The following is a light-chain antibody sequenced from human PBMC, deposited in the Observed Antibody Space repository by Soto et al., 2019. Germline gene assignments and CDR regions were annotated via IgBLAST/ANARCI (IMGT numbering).Light chain of an antibody. V-gene: IGLV2-14*01. J-gene: IGLJ2*01. Sequence: QSALTQPASVSGSPGQSITISCTGTSSDVGGYNYVSWYQQHPGKAPKLMIYDVSNRPSGVSNRFSGSKSGNTASLTISGLQAEDVADYYCSSYTSSSYVVFGGGTNLTVL. CDR3: SSYTSSSYVV. CDR2: DVS. CDR1: SSDVGGYNY.